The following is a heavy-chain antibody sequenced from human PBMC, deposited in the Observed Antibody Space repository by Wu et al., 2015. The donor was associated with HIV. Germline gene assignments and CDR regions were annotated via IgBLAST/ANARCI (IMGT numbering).Heavy chain of an antibody. CDR1: GYTFTGYY. Sequence: QVQLVQSGAEVKKPGASVKVSCKASGYTFTGYYMHWVRQAPGQGLEWMGWIRPDSGATVYAEKFEDRVTLTRDASISTAYLQLNRLRSDDTAMYYCAREANSPRGDTYSLDYWGQGTLVTVSS. D-gene: IGHD3-10*01. CDR2: IRPDSGAT. V-gene: IGHV1-2*02. CDR3: AREANSPRGDTYSLDY. J-gene: IGHJ4*02.